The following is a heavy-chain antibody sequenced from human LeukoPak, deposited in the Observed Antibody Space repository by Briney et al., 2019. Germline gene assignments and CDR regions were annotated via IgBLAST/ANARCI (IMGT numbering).Heavy chain of an antibody. D-gene: IGHD3-22*01. J-gene: IGHJ4*02. CDR2: IKQDGSEK. CDR3: AGGGYYYDSSGYYDY. Sequence: GGSLRLSCAASGFIFSSYWMSWVRQAPGKGLEWVANIKQDGSEKYYVDSVKGRFTISRDNAKNSLCLQMNSLRAEDTAVYYCAGGGYYYDSSGYYDYWGQGTLVTVSS. CDR1: GFIFSSYW. V-gene: IGHV3-7*01.